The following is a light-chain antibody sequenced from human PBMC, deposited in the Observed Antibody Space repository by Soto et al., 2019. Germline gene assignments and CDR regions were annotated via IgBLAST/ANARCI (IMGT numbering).Light chain of an antibody. CDR3: QQYYITPLT. V-gene: IGKV4-1*01. CDR1: QSVLYSSNNKNY. Sequence: DIVMTQSPDSLAVSLGERATINCKSSQSVLYSSNNKNYLAWYQQKPGQPPKLIIYWASTRESGVPDRFSGSGSGTDFTLIISSLQAEDVAVYYCQQYYITPLTFGGGTKVEIK. CDR2: WAS. J-gene: IGKJ4*01.